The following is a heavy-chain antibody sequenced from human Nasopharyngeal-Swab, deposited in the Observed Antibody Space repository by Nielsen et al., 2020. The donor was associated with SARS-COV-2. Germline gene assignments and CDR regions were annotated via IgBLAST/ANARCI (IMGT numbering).Heavy chain of an antibody. V-gene: IGHV3-53*01. Sequence: LSLTCAASGFTVSSNYMSWVRQAPGKGLEWVSVIYSGGSTYYADSVKGRFTIPRDNSKNTLYLQMNSLRAEDTAVYYCARARGALPFADAFDIWGQGTMVTVSS. D-gene: IGHD1-26*01. J-gene: IGHJ3*02. CDR1: GFTVSSNY. CDR2: IYSGGST. CDR3: ARARGALPFADAFDI.